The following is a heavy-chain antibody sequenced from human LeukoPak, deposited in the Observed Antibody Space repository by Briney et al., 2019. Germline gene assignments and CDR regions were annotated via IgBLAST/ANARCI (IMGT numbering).Heavy chain of an antibody. J-gene: IGHJ4*02. CDR1: GFTFSSYW. D-gene: IGHD5-18*01. V-gene: IGHV3-74*01. Sequence: GGSLRLSCAASGFTFSSYWMHWVCQAPGKGLGWVSRINSDGSTTSYADSVKGRFTISRDNAKNTLYLQMNSLRAEDTAVYYCARDRGHTAIDYWGQGTLVTVSS. CDR3: ARDRGHTAIDY. CDR2: INSDGSTT.